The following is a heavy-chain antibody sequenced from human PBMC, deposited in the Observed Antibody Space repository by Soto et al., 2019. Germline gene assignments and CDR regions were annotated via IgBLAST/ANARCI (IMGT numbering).Heavy chain of an antibody. D-gene: IGHD3-22*01. Sequence: EVQLVASGGGLFQPGGSLRLSCAASGFTFSSYWMHWVRQAPGKGLVWVSRIRSDGSNAEDADSVKGRFTISRDNAENTLYLQMNALRVEDTSVYYCARGDGDYHDGNGYLGRHWGQGTLVTVSS. CDR1: GFTFSSYW. CDR3: ARGDGDYHDGNGYLGRH. J-gene: IGHJ4*02. CDR2: IRSDGSNA. V-gene: IGHV3-74*03.